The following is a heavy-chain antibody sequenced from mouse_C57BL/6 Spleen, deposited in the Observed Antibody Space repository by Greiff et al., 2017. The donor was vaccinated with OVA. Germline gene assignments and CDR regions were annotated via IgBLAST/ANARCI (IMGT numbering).Heavy chain of an antibody. CDR1: GYTFTSYW. CDR3: ARGSGSYWFAD. J-gene: IGHJ3*01. Sequence: VQLQQPGAELVRPGSSVKLSCKASGYTFTSYWMHWVKQRPIQGLEWIGNIDPSDSETHYNQKFKDKATLTVDKSSSTAYMQLSSLTSEDSAVYYCARGSGSYWFADWGQGTLVTVSA. V-gene: IGHV1-52*01. D-gene: IGHD1-1*02. CDR2: IDPSDSET.